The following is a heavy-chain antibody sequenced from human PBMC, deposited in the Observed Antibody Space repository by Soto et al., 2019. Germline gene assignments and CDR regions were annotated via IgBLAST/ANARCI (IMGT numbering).Heavy chain of an antibody. D-gene: IGHD3-10*01. Sequence: QVQLVESGGGLLKTGGSLRLSCAASGLTFSDYYMRWIRQAPGKVLEWVSYISSSSSYTNDAASVKGRFSISSYNAKNALYLQVNSRRSEDTAVYYGARDLDYYGAGSYDYWGQGTLVPVSS. J-gene: IGHJ4*02. CDR1: GLTFSDYY. V-gene: IGHV3-11*06. CDR2: ISSSSSYT. CDR3: ARDLDYYGAGSYDY.